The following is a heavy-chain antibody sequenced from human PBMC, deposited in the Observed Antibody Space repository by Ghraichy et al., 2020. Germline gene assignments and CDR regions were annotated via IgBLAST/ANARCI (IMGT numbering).Heavy chain of an antibody. V-gene: IGHV3-21*01. Sequence: LSLTCAASGFTFSSYSMNWVRQAPGKGLEWVSSISSSSSYIYYADSVKGRFTISRDNAKNSLYLQMNSLRAEDTAVYYCATEDESYYYGSGPNWGQGTMVTVSS. CDR2: ISSSSSYI. CDR1: GFTFSSYS. J-gene: IGHJ3*01. D-gene: IGHD3-10*01. CDR3: ATEDESYYYGSGPN.